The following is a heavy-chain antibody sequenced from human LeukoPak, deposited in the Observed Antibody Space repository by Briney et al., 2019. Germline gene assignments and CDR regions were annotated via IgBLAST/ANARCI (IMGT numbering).Heavy chain of an antibody. CDR1: GYTFTGYY. CDR2: INPNSGGT. J-gene: IGHJ4*02. V-gene: IGHV1-2*02. D-gene: IGHD2-21*02. Sequence: GASVKVSCKASGYTFTGYYMHWVRQAPGQGLEWMGWINPNSGGTNYAQKFQGRVTMTRDTSISTAYMELSRLRSDDTAVYYCARDSSRLGVTAYIYYFDYWGQGTLVTVSS. CDR3: ARDSSRLGVTAYIYYFDY.